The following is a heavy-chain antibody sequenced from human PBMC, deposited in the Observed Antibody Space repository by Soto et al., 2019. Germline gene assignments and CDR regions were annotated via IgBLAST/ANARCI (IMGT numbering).Heavy chain of an antibody. D-gene: IGHD3-10*01. CDR3: ARGSGSIYYYGMDV. CDR1: GGTFSSYA. Sequence: ASVKVSCKASGGTFSSYAISWVRQAPGQRLEWMGWINAGNGNTKYSQKFQGRVTITRDTSASTAYMELSSLRSEDTAVYYCARGSGSIYYYGMDVWGQGTTVTVSS. CDR2: INAGNGNT. V-gene: IGHV1-3*01. J-gene: IGHJ6*02.